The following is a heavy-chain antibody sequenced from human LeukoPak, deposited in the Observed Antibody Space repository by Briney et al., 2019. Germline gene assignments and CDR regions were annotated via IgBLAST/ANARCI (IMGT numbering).Heavy chain of an antibody. V-gene: IGHV3-53*01. CDR2: IYSGGTT. CDR1: AFTVSSNY. CDR3: AKDLSISGYYCEAGFADY. D-gene: IGHD3-22*01. Sequence: GGSLRLSCAASAFTVSSNYMSWVRQAPGTGLEWVSLIYSGGTTYYEDSVKGRFTISRDNSRNTLYLQMNSLRVEDTAVYYCAKDLSISGYYCEAGFADYWGQGTLVTVSS. J-gene: IGHJ4*02.